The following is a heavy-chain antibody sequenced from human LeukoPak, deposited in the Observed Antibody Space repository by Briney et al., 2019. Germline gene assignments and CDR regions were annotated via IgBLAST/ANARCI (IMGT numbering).Heavy chain of an antibody. CDR2: ISSSGSTI. CDR3: AKDGYSSSWYFPKTYYFDY. J-gene: IGHJ4*02. V-gene: IGHV3-48*03. Sequence: PGGSLRLSCAASGFTFSSYEMNWVRQAPGKGLEWVSYISSSGSTIYYADSVKGRFTISRDNSKNTLYLQMNSLRAEDTAVYYCAKDGYSSSWYFPKTYYFDYWGQGTLVTVSS. D-gene: IGHD6-13*01. CDR1: GFTFSSYE.